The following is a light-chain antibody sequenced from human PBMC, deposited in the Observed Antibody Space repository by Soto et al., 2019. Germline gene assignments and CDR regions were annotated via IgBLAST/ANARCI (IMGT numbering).Light chain of an antibody. CDR1: GSDVGGYNY. J-gene: IGLJ1*01. CDR3: CSYAGTYAYV. V-gene: IGLV2-11*01. CDR2: DVS. Sequence: QSVLTQPRSVSGSPGQSVTISCTGTGSDVGGYNYVSWYQQYPDKAPKVIIDDVSKRPAGVPDRFSGSKSGNTASLTISGLRTEDEADYYCCSYAGTYAYVFGTGTKVTVL.